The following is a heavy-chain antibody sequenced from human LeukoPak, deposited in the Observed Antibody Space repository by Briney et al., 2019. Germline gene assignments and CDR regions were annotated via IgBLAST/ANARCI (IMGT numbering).Heavy chain of an antibody. V-gene: IGHV3-21*01. CDR1: GFTFSSYS. J-gene: IGHJ4*02. D-gene: IGHD5-12*01. CDR3: ARAGYSGYEPFDY. CDR2: ISSSSSYI. Sequence: GGSLRLSCAASGFTFSSYSMNWVRQAPGKGLEWVSSISSSSSYIYYAVSVKGRFTISRDNAKNSLYLQMNSLRAEDTAVYYCARAGYSGYEPFDYWGQGTLVTVSS.